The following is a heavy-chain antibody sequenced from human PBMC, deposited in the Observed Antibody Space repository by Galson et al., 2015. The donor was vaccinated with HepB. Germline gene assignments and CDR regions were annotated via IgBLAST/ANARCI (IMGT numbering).Heavy chain of an antibody. Sequence: SLRLSCAASGFTFSSYVMSWVRQAPGKGLEWVSTISGSGGSTSYADSVKGRFTISRDNSKNTLYLQINSLRAEDTAIYYCAKDREAGVPAAIYAFDMWGQGTMVTVSS. CDR2: ISGSGGST. CDR1: GFTFSSYV. CDR3: AKDREAGVPAAIYAFDM. D-gene: IGHD2-2*02. V-gene: IGHV3-23*01. J-gene: IGHJ3*02.